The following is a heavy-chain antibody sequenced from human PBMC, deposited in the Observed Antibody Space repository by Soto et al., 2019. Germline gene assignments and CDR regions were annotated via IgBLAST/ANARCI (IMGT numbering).Heavy chain of an antibody. CDR3: AGEYYYGSGSYYTPLDY. CDR1: GGTFSRHA. Sequence: QVQLVQSGAEVRKPGSSVKVSCKASGGTFSRHAISWVRQAPGQGLEWMGGIIPIFGTANHAQKFQGRVTITADKSTSTAYMELSSLRSEDTAVYYCAGEYYYGSGSYYTPLDYWGQGTLVTVSS. D-gene: IGHD3-10*01. CDR2: IIPIFGTA. J-gene: IGHJ4*02. V-gene: IGHV1-69*06.